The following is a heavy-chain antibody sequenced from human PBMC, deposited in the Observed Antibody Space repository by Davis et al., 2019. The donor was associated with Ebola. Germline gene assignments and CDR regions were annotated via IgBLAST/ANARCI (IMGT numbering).Heavy chain of an antibody. CDR2: ISGSGGST. V-gene: IGHV3-23*01. CDR1: GFTFSSYA. J-gene: IGHJ4*02. CDR3: ASLGGVIDY. Sequence: GESLKISCAASGFTFSSYAMSWVRQAPGKGLEWVSAISGSGGSTYYADSVKGRSTISRDNSKKTLYLQMNSLRAEDTAVYYCASLGGVIDYWGQGILVTVSS. D-gene: IGHD2-8*01.